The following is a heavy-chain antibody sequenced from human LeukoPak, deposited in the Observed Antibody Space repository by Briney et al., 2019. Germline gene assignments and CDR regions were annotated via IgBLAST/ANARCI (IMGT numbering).Heavy chain of an antibody. CDR1: GFTFSSYS. J-gene: IGHJ4*02. CDR2: ISSSSSYI. Sequence: GGSLRLSCAAPGFTFSSYSMNWVRQAPGKGLEWVSSISSSSSYIYYADSVKGRFTISRDNAKNSLYLQMNSLRAEDTAVYYCASYDFWSGSSFDYWGQGTLVTVSS. CDR3: ASYDFWSGSSFDY. D-gene: IGHD3-3*01. V-gene: IGHV3-21*01.